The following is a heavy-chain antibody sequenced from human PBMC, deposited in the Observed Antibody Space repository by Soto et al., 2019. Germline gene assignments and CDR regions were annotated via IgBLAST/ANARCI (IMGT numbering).Heavy chain of an antibody. D-gene: IGHD3-10*01. CDR2: IIPIFGTA. V-gene: IGHV1-69*13. CDR3: AAASRITMVRGVYYYGMDV. Sequence: SVKVSCKASGGTFSSYAISWVRQVPGQGLEWMGGIIPIFGTANYAQKFQGRVTITADESTSTAYMELSSLRSEDTAVYYCAAASRITMVRGVYYYGMDVWGQGTTVTVSS. J-gene: IGHJ6*02. CDR1: GGTFSSYA.